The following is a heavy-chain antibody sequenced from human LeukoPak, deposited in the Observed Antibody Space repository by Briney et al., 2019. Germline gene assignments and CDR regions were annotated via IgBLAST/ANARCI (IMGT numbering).Heavy chain of an antibody. CDR3: ARDLSGSYMSDY. D-gene: IGHD3-10*01. Sequence: QPGRSLRLSCAASGFTFSSYAMHWVRQAPGKGLEWVAVISYDGSNKYYADSVKGRFTISRDNSKNTLYLQMNSLRAEDTAVYYCARDLSGSYMSDYWGQGTLVTVSS. V-gene: IGHV3-30-3*01. CDR2: ISYDGSNK. J-gene: IGHJ4*02. CDR1: GFTFSSYA.